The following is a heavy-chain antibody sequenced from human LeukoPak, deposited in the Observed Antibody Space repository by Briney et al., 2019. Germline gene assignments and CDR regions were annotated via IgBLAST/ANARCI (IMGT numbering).Heavy chain of an antibody. CDR3: ARGILGYCSSTSCSTFDY. J-gene: IGHJ4*02. Sequence: PGGSLRLSCAASGFTFSSYAMHWVRQAPGKGLEWVAVISYDGSNKYYADSVKGRFTISRDNSKNTLYLQMNSLRAEDTAVYYCARGILGYCSSTSCSTFDYWGQRTLVTVSS. CDR1: GFTFSSYA. V-gene: IGHV3-30*04. CDR2: ISYDGSNK. D-gene: IGHD2-2*02.